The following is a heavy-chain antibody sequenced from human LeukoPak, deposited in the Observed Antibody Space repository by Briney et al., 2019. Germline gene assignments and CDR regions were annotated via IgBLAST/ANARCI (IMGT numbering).Heavy chain of an antibody. CDR2: IWYDGSNK. CDR3: ARFRGVAGTSPFDY. D-gene: IGHD6-19*01. J-gene: IGHJ4*02. V-gene: IGHV3-33*01. Sequence: GRSLRLSCAASGFTFSSYGVHWGRQAPGKGLEWVAVIWYDGSNKYYADSVKGRFTISRDNSKNTLYLQMNSLRPEHTPVYSCARFRGVAGTSPFDYWGQGTLVTVSS. CDR1: GFTFSSYG.